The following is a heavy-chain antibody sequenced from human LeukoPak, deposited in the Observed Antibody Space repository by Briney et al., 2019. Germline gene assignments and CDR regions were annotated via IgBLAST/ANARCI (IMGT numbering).Heavy chain of an antibody. D-gene: IGHD3-9*01. CDR1: GGSISSGGDY. CDR2: IYHSGNT. V-gene: IGHV4-31*03. J-gene: IGHJ6*02. Sequence: SETLSLTCTVSGGSISSGGDYWSWIRQHPGKGLEWIGYIYHSGNTYYNPSLKSRVTISVDTSKNQFSLKLSSVTAADMAVYYCAGVRAPPPYYDIRMDVWGQGTTVTVSS. CDR3: AGVRAPPPYYDIRMDV.